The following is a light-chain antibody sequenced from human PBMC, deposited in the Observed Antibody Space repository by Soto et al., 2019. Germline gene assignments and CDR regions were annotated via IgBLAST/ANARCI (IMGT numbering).Light chain of an antibody. CDR1: HRLIASD. J-gene: IGKJ5*01. CDR3: QQYGSSPIT. CDR2: GAS. Sequence: EMVLSQSPGTLSLSQGQRATLSCRACHRLIASDIPWYQQKPGQAPRLLIHGASSRATGIPDRFSGSGSGTDFTLTISRLEPEDFAVYYCQQYGSSPITFGQGTRLEIK. V-gene: IGKV3-20*01.